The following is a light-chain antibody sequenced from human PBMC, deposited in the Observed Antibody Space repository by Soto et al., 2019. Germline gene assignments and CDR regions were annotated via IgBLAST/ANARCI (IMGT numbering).Light chain of an antibody. CDR2: ATT. V-gene: IGLV2-23*01. CDR1: SGDIGSHNL. Sequence: QSVLTQPASVSGSPGQSITISCTGGSGDIGSHNLVSWYQQYLGKAPKVIIYATTKRPSGVSDRFSGSKSGSVASLTISGLQADDEANYYCCLHVNDFTHWIFGGGTKLTVL. J-gene: IGLJ3*02. CDR3: CLHVNDFTHWI.